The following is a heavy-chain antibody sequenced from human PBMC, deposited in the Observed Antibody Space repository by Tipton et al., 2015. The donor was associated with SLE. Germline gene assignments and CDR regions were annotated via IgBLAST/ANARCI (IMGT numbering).Heavy chain of an antibody. Sequence: GSLRLSCAASGFTFSNYGMSWVRQAPGKGLEWVSDFSDGGSSTYYADSVKGRFTISRDNSKSTLYLQMSSLRAEDTAVYYCAKQFVDVWGQGTMVIVSS. J-gene: IGHJ3*01. CDR3: AKQFVDV. D-gene: IGHD5-24*01. V-gene: IGHV3-23*01. CDR2: FSDGGSST. CDR1: GFTFSNYG.